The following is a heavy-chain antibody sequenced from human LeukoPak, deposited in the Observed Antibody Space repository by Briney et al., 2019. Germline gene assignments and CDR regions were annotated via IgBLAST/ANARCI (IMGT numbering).Heavy chain of an antibody. CDR1: GFTVSSNY. V-gene: IGHV3-53*01. D-gene: IGHD3-22*01. J-gene: IGHJ5*02. CDR2: IYSGGST. Sequence: GGSLRLSCAASGFTVSSNYVSWVRQAPGKGLEWVSVIYSGGSTYYADSVKGRFTISRDNSKNTLYLQMNSLRAEDTAVYYCARDTLRNYYDSSGYDQNNWFDPWGQGTLVTVSS. CDR3: ARDTLRNYYDSSGYDQNNWFDP.